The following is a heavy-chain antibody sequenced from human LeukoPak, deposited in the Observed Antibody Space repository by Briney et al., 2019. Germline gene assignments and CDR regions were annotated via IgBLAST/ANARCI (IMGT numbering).Heavy chain of an antibody. Sequence: GRSLSPSCAPSSFTFSSYSMRSVRLAPGNWLERVSFISSSSSYKYYADSVKGRLTSSRDNAKNSLYLQMNSLRAEDTAVYYCARDYYYDSSGYYGRRGFDYWGQGTLVTVSS. CDR1: SFTFSSYS. CDR2: ISSSSSYK. V-gene: IGHV3-21*01. D-gene: IGHD3-22*01. CDR3: ARDYYYDSSGYYGRRGFDY. J-gene: IGHJ4*02.